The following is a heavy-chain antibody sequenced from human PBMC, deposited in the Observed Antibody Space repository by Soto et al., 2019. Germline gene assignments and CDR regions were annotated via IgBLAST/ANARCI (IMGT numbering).Heavy chain of an antibody. CDR1: GYTFKSYQ. J-gene: IGHJ4*02. CDR3: ARDKDLTLVTTLDY. Sequence: ASVKVSCKASGYTFKSYQIYWVRQAPGQRLECMGWINISTGNTEYSQNFQGRVTMTRDTSASTAYMELSSLRSEDTAVYYCARDKDLTLVTTLDYWVQGTTVTVSS. D-gene: IGHD4-17*01. V-gene: IGHV1-3*04. CDR2: INISTGNT.